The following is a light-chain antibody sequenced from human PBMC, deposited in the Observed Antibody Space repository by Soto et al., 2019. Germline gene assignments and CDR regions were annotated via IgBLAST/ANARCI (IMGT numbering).Light chain of an antibody. CDR2: DTS. J-gene: IGLJ2*01. CDR1: TGAVTSGHY. V-gene: IGLV7-46*01. CDR3: FLSYSGTHVI. Sequence: QTVVTQEPSLTVSPGGTVTLTCGSSTGAVTSGHYPYWFQQKPGQAPRTLIYDTSNKHSWTPARFSGSLLGGKAALTLSGAQPEDEADYYCFLSYSGTHVIFGGGTKLTVL.